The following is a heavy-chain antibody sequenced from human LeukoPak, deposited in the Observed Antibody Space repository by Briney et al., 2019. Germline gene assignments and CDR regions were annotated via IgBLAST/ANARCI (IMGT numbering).Heavy chain of an antibody. V-gene: IGHV1-2*02. D-gene: IGHD3-9*01. CDR1: GYTFTGYY. Sequence: APVKVSCKASGYTFTGYYMHWVRQAPGQGLEWMGWINPNSGGTNYAQKFQGRVTMTRDTSISTAYMELSRLRSDDTAVYYCARGPGYFDWLYYYHHWGQGTLVTVSS. CDR3: ARGPGYFDWLYYYHH. J-gene: IGHJ5*02. CDR2: INPNSGGT.